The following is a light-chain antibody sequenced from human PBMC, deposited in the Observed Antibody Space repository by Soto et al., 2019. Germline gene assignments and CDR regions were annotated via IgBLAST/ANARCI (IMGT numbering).Light chain of an antibody. CDR2: GTS. J-gene: IGKJ1*01. CDR3: HQCGSSPPT. CDR1: PGLSSTY. V-gene: IGKV3-20*01. Sequence: EIVLTQSRGTLSLSPGKRATLSCGASPGLSSTYLTWNQQKPGQAPRLLIDGTSSRATGISDRFTADRFSGRGSGTDLTLRISTLDPEDFAVFNCHQCGSSPPTFGQGTKVE.